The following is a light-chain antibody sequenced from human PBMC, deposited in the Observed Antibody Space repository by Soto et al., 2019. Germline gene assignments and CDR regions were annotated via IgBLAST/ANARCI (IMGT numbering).Light chain of an antibody. Sequence: DIVMTQSPLSLPVTPGKPSSISCRSSQSLLHSNGYNYLDWYLQQPGQSPQLLIYLGSNRASGVPDSFSGSGSGTDFTLTISSLKTEDFATYYCQQTYTTPEITFGQGTRLEIK. CDR2: LGS. J-gene: IGKJ5*01. CDR3: QQTYTTPEIT. CDR1: QSLLHSNGYNY. V-gene: IGKV2-28*01.